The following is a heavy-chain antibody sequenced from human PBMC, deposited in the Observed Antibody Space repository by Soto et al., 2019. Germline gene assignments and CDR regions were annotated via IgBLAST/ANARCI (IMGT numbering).Heavy chain of an antibody. J-gene: IGHJ4*02. V-gene: IGHV4-31*03. CDR3: ARSSTSANYFDY. CDR1: GGSISSGGYY. D-gene: IGHD2-2*01. CDR2: IYYSGST. Sequence: QVQLQESGPGLVKPSQTLSLTCTVSGGSISSGGYYWSWIRQHPGKGLEWIGNIYYSGSTYYSPSLKSRVTISADTAKNPFSLKLSSVTAADTAVYYCARSSTSANYFDYWGQGTLVTVSS.